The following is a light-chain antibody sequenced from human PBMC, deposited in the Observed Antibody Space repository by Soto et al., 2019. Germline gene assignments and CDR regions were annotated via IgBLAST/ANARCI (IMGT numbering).Light chain of an antibody. CDR1: PSVTNY. J-gene: IGKJ5*01. Sequence: DIVLTQSPATLSLSPGARATLSCRASPSVTNYLAWYQQKPGQPPRLLVYGAFNRAAGIPAKFSGSGSGTDFPLTISSLDPEDSAVYCCQQRNIWPPVTFCQGTRLEI. CDR2: GAF. CDR3: QQRNIWPPVT. V-gene: IGKV3-11*01.